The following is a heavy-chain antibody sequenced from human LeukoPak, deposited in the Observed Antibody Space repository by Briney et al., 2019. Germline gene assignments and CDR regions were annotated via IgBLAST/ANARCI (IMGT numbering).Heavy chain of an antibody. V-gene: IGHV4-59*08. CDR3: ARTIAARRAFDI. CDR2: IYYSGST. CDR1: GGSISSYY. Sequence: SETLSLTCTVSGGSISSYYWSWIRQPPGKGLEWIRYIYYSGSTNYNPSLKSRVTISVDTSKNQFSLKLSSVTAADTAVYYCARTIAARRAFDIWGQGTMVTVSS. D-gene: IGHD6-13*01. J-gene: IGHJ3*02.